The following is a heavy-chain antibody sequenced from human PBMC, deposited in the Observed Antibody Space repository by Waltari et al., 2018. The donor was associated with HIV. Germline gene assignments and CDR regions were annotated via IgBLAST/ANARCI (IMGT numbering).Heavy chain of an antibody. V-gene: IGHV4-61*01. D-gene: IGHD5-18*01. CDR3: ATPSGYSYGYSFDY. CDR2: IYYSGST. CDR1: GGSVSSGSYY. J-gene: IGHJ4*02. Sequence: QVQLQESGPGLVKPSETLSLTCTVSGGSVSSGSYYWSWIRQPPGKGQEWIGYIYYSGSTNYHPSLKSRVTISVDTSKNQFSLKLSSVTAADTAVYYCATPSGYSYGYSFDYWGQGTLVTVSS.